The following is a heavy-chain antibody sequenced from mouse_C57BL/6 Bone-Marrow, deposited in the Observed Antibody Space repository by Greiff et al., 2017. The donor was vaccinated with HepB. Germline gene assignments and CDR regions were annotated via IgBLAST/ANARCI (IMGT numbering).Heavy chain of an antibody. D-gene: IGHD2-5*01. CDR1: GYAFSSYW. J-gene: IGHJ1*03. Sequence: QVQLKQSGAELVKPGASVKISCKASGYAFSSYWMNWVKQRPGKGLEWIGQIYPGDGDTNYNGKFKGKATLTADKSSSTAYMQLSSLTSEDSAVYFCARGCYYSNYVYFDVWGTGTTVTVSS. CDR3: ARGCYYSNYVYFDV. V-gene: IGHV1-80*01. CDR2: IYPGDGDT.